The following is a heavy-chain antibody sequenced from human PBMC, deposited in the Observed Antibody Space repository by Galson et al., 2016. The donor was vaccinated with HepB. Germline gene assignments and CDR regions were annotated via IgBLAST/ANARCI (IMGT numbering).Heavy chain of an antibody. CDR2: ISRSGDSS. CDR3: AKRHEYCPPVGCSVDY. Sequence: SLRLSCAASGFTFRNYGMAWVRQAPGKGLEVVSRISRSGDSSDYADSVKGRFTISRDSANNMLFLQMTSLRADDTAVYYCAKRHEYCPPVGCSVDYWGQGTLVSVSS. CDR1: GFTFRNYG. J-gene: IGHJ4*02. V-gene: IGHV3-23*01. D-gene: IGHD3-10*02.